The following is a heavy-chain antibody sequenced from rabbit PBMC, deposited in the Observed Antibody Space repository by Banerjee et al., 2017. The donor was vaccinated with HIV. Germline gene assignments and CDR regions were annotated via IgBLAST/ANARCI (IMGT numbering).Heavy chain of an antibody. Sequence: QSLEESGGDLVKPGASLTLTCAASGFDLSSYYYMCWVRQAPGKGLEWIACIVTIGGSAWYASWAKGRFTISKTSSTTVTLQMTSLTAADTATYFCARGVGGIGAPNLWGPGTLVTVS. J-gene: IGHJ4*01. V-gene: IGHV1S40*01. CDR2: IVTIGGSA. CDR1: GFDLSSYYY. D-gene: IGHD5-1*01. CDR3: ARGVGGIGAPNL.